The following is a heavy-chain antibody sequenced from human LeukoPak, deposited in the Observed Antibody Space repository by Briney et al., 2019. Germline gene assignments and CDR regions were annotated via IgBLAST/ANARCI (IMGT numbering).Heavy chain of an antibody. D-gene: IGHD4-17*01. CDR3: ASQSDYGDLDY. Sequence: GESLKISCKDSGYRFSSYWIAWVRQMPGKGLEYIGIIYPGDSYTNYSPSFQGHVTISADKSISTAYLQWSSPKASDTAMYYCASQSDYGDLDYWGQGTLVTVSS. CDR1: GYRFSSYW. CDR2: IYPGDSYT. J-gene: IGHJ4*02. V-gene: IGHV5-51*01.